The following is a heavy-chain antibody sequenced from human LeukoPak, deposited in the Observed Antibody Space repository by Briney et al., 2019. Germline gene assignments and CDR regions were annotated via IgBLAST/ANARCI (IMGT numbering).Heavy chain of an antibody. CDR1: VGSISSGGYR. CDR2: INYSGST. CDR3: AREMDAHPRIVV. D-gene: IGHD2-21*01. V-gene: IGHV4-31*11. J-gene: IGHJ1*01. Sequence: TLSLTCAVSVGSISSGGYRWTWIRQYPGRGLEWIVYINYSGSTYYNPSLKSRVIISVDTSKNQFSLNLNSVTAADTAVYYCAREMDAHPRIVVWGQGTLVTVSS.